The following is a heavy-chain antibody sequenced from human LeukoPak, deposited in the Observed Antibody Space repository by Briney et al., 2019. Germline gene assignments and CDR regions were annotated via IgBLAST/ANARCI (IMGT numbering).Heavy chain of an antibody. J-gene: IGHJ6*04. CDR3: ARRVAYSSGWFDYYGMDV. V-gene: IGHV1-8*01. CDR1: GYTFTSYD. D-gene: IGHD6-19*01. Sequence: ASVKVSCKASGYTFTSYDINWVRQATGQGLEWMGWMNPNSGNTGYAQKFQGRVTMTRNTSISTAYMELSSLRSEDTAVYYCARRVAYSSGWFDYYGMDVWGKGTTVTVSS. CDR2: MNPNSGNT.